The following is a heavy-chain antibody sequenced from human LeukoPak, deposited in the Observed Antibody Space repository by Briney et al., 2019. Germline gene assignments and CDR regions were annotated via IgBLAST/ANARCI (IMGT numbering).Heavy chain of an antibody. CDR1: GFTFTSSA. D-gene: IGHD5-12*01. V-gene: IGHV1-58*01. Sequence: GASVKVSCKASGFTFTSSAVQWVRQARGQRLERIGWIVVGSGNTNYAQKFQERVTITRDMSTSTAYMELSSPRSEDTAVYYCAAYGGYSGYDLDYWGQGTLVTVSS. CDR3: AAYGGYSGYDLDY. CDR2: IVVGSGNT. J-gene: IGHJ4*02.